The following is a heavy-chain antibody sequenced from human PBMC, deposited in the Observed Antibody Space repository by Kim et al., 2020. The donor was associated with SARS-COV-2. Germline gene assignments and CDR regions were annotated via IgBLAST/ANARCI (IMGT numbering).Heavy chain of an antibody. CDR3: AIRPGGGLLWFGELLTDY. V-gene: IGHV3-48*03. J-gene: IGHJ4*02. D-gene: IGHD3-10*01. CDR1: GFTFSSYE. CDR2: ISSSGSTI. Sequence: GGSLRLSCAASGFTFSSYEMNWVRQAPGKGLEWVSYISSSGSTIYYADSAKGRFTISRDNAKNSLYLQMNSLRAEDTAVYYCAIRPGGGLLWFGELLTDYWGQGTLVTVSS.